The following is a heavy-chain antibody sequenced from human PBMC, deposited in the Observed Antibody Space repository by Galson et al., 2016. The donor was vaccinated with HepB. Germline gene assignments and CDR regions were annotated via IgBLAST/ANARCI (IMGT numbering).Heavy chain of an antibody. CDR2: IHGYSAGT. D-gene: IGHD5-12*01. CDR3: ARDPYLYNGYDSGAFDV. Sequence: SVKVSCKASGNTLTNDYMHWVRQAPGQGLEWMGWIHGYSAGTNFAETFQGRVTLTRDTSISTAYMELSMLRSDDTAVYYCARDPYLYNGYDSGAFDVWGQGTLVTVSS. J-gene: IGHJ3*01. V-gene: IGHV1-2*02. CDR1: GNTLTNDY.